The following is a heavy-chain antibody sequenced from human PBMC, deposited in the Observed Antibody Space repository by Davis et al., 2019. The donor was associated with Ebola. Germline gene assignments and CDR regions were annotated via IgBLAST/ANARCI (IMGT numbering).Heavy chain of an antibody. D-gene: IGHD1-26*01. J-gene: IGHJ4*02. Sequence: PGGSLRLSCAASGFRFRDYYMSWLRQAPGKGLEWLPYINSASNTIYYADSVKGRFTISRDNDKNSLHLQMNSLRAEDTAIYYCAKGEWEIPSIFDYWGQGTLVTVSS. V-gene: IGHV3-11*01. CDR3: AKGEWEIPSIFDY. CDR2: INSASNTI. CDR1: GFRFRDYY.